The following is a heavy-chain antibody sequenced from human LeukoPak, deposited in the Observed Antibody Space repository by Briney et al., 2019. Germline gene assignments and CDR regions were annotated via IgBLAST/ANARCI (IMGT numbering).Heavy chain of an antibody. CDR3: AKDRSRYSGYDPRSYYFDY. V-gene: IGHV3-23*01. D-gene: IGHD5-12*01. CDR1: GFTFSSYA. J-gene: IGHJ4*02. Sequence: PGGSLRLSCAASGFTFSSYAMSWVRLAPGKGLEWVSAISGSGGSTYYADSVKGRFTISRDNSKNTLYLQVNSLRTEDTAVYYCAKDRSRYSGYDPRSYYFDYWGQGTLVSVSS. CDR2: ISGSGGST.